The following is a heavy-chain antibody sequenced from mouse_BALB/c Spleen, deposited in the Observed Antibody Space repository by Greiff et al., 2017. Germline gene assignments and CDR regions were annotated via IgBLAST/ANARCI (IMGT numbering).Heavy chain of an antibody. CDR1: GYTFTSYT. Sequence: VQLQESAAELARPGASVKMSCKASGYTFTSYTMHWVKQRPGQGLEWIGYINPSSGYTEYNQKFKDKTTLTADKSSSTAYMQLSSLTSEDSAVYYCARSGTYFDVWGAGTTVTVSS. J-gene: IGHJ1*01. CDR3: ARSGTYFDV. D-gene: IGHD4-1*01. CDR2: INPSSGYT. V-gene: IGHV1-4*02.